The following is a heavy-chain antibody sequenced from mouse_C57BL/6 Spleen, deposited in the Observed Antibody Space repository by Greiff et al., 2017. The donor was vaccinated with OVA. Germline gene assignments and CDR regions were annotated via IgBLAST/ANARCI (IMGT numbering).Heavy chain of an antibody. CDR1: GFTFSDYG. D-gene: IGHD4-1*01. Sequence: EVMLVESGGGLVQPGGSLKLSCAASGFTFSDYGMAWVRQAPRKGPEWVAFISNLAYSIYYADTVTGRFTISRENAKNTLYLEMSSLRSEDTAMYYCARSSPNWGGFAYWGQGTLVTVSA. J-gene: IGHJ3*01. CDR3: ARSSPNWGGFAY. V-gene: IGHV5-15*01. CDR2: ISNLAYSI.